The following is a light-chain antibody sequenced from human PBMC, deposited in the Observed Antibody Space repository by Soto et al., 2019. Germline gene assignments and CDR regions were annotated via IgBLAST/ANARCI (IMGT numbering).Light chain of an antibody. CDR1: SSNIGAGYN. V-gene: IGLV1-40*01. CDR3: QSYLSSLIGSSV. CDR2: GNS. J-gene: IGLJ1*01. Sequence: QSVLTQPPSVSGAPGQRVTISCTGSSSNIGAGYNVHWYQQLPGTGPKLLIYGNSNRPSGVPERFSGSKSGTSAYLPITGLQAEDESDYSCQSYLSSLIGSSVFGTGTKLTVL.